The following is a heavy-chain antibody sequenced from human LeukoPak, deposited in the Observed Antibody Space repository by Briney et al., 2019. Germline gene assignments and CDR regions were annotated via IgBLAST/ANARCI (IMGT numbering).Heavy chain of an antibody. CDR1: GGSFSGYY. CDR2: ISHSGST. D-gene: IGHD5-12*01. J-gene: IGHJ4*02. V-gene: IGHV4-34*01. Sequence: SETLSLTCAVYGGSFSGYYWSWIRQPPGKGLEWIGEISHSGSTNYNPSLKSRVTISVDTSKNQFSLKLSSVTAADTAVYYCARDNVDFDYWGQGTLVTVSS. CDR3: ARDNVDFDY.